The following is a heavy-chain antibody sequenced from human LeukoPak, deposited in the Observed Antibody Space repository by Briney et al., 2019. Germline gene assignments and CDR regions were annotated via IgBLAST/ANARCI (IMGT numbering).Heavy chain of an antibody. V-gene: IGHV1-2*06. Sequence: ASVKVSCKASGYTFTGYFMHWVRQAPGQGLEWMGRINPNSGGTDYAQKFQGRVTMTRDTSINTAYMELSRLSSDDTAVYYCAREFKNNWPFDYWGQGTLVTVSS. CDR1: GYTFTGYF. J-gene: IGHJ4*02. CDR2: INPNSGGT. CDR3: AREFKNNWPFDY. D-gene: IGHD1-1*01.